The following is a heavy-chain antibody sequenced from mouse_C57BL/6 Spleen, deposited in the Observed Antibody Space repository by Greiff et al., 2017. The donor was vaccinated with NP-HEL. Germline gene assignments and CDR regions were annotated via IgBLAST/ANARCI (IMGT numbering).Heavy chain of an antibody. CDR3: ASLTTVVAYYAMDY. CDR2: IHPNSGST. Sequence: QVQLQQPGAELVKPGASVKLSCKASGYTFTSYWMHWVKQRPGQGLEWIGMIHPNSGSTNYNEKFKSKATLTVDKSSSTAYMQLSSLTSEDSAVYYCASLTTVVAYYAMDYWGQGTSVTVSS. D-gene: IGHD1-1*01. V-gene: IGHV1-64*01. CDR1: GYTFTSYW. J-gene: IGHJ4*01.